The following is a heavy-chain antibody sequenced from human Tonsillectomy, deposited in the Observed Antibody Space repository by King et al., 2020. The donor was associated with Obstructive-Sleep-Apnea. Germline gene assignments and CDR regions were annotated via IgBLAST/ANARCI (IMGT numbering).Heavy chain of an antibody. V-gene: IGHV3-30-3*01. J-gene: IGHJ5*02. CDR1: GFTFSTYA. D-gene: IGHD6-19*01. CDR3: SRDAQYSTGWLGWFDP. Sequence: VQLVQSGGGVVQPGRSLRLSCAASGFTFSTYAMHWVRQAPGKGLEWVAVISFDGSNKYYADSLKGRFTISRDNSKNTLFLQMHSLRAGETAGYYCSRDAQYSTGWLGWFDPWGQGTLVTVSS. CDR2: ISFDGSNK.